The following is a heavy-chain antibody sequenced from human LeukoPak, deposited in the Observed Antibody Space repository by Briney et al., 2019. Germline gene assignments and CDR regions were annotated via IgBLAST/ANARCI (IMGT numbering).Heavy chain of an antibody. Sequence: PSETLSLTCTVSGGSISSYYWSWIRQPPGKGLEWIGYIYYSGSTNYTPSLKSRVTISVDTSKNQFSLELSSVTAADTAVYYCARVRGYRDGYNHPFDYWGQGTLVTVSS. J-gene: IGHJ4*02. CDR2: IYYSGST. D-gene: IGHD5-24*01. CDR3: ARVRGYRDGYNHPFDY. CDR1: GGSISSYY. V-gene: IGHV4-59*01.